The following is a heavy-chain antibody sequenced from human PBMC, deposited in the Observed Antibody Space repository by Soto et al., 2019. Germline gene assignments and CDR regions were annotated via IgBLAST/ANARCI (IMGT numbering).Heavy chain of an antibody. J-gene: IGHJ5*02. D-gene: IGHD3-10*01. CDR3: ARMEDYYGSGSYYKVNWFDP. CDR2: IYHSGST. CDR1: GGSFSGYY. V-gene: IGHV4-34*09. Sequence: SETLSLTCAVYGGSFSGYYWSWIRQPPGKGLEWIGEIYHSGSTYYNPSLKSRVTISVDTSKNQFSLKLSSVTAADTAVYYCARMEDYYGSGSYYKVNWFDPWGQGTLVTVSS.